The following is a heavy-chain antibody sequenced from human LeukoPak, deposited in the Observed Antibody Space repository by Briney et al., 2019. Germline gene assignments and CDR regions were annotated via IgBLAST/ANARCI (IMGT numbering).Heavy chain of an antibody. J-gene: IGHJ4*02. CDR2: MYSGGST. CDR3: ERERADDSGIQ. D-gene: IGHD3-22*01. V-gene: IGHV3-53*01. Sequence: PGGSLRLSCAVSGFTVSSNYMNWVRQAPGKGLEWVSVMYSGGSTYYADSVKGRFTISRDNSKNTLYLQMNNLRAEDTAVYFCERERADDSGIQWGQGTLATVSS. CDR1: GFTVSSNY.